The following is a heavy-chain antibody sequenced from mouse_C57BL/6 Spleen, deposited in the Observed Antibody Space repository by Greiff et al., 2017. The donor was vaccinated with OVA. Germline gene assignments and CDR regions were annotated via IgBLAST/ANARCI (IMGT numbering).Heavy chain of an antibody. V-gene: IGHV1-80*01. J-gene: IGHJ1*03. CDR1: GYAFSSYW. CDR2: IYPGDGDT. CDR3: ARGDVDWYFDV. Sequence: VQLQESGAELVKPGASVKISCKASGYAFSSYWMNWVKQRPGKGLEWIGQIYPGDGDTNYNGKFKGKATLTADKSSSTAYMQLSSLTSEDSAVYFCARGDVDWYFDVWGTGTTVTVSS. D-gene: IGHD3-3*01.